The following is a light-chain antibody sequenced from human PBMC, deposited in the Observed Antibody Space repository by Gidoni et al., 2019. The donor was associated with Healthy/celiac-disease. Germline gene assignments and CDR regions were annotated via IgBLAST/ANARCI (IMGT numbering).Light chain of an antibody. Sequence: EIVLTQSPGNLSLSPGERATLSCRSSQSVSSSYLAWYQQKPGQAPRLLIYGASSRATGIPARFSGSWSGTDFTLTISRLEPEDFAVYYCQQYGSSPFTFGPGTKVNIK. CDR3: QQYGSSPFT. V-gene: IGKV3-20*01. J-gene: IGKJ3*01. CDR2: GAS. CDR1: QSVSSSY.